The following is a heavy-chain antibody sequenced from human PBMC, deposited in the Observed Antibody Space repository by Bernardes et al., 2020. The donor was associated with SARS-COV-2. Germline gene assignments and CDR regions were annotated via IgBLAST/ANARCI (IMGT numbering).Heavy chain of an antibody. CDR3: ARGGGDYGDYWRALAPKYYSFYYGVDV. J-gene: IGHJ6*02. CDR2: INPSGGST. D-gene: IGHD4-17*01. Sequence: ASVKVSCKASGYSFTNYYIHFVRQAPGQGLEWMGRINPSGGSTSYAQKFQGRVTMTRDTSTSTVYMELSSLRSDDTAVYYCARGGGDYGDYWRALAPKYYSFYYGVDVWGQGTTVTVSS. CDR1: GYSFTNYY. V-gene: IGHV1-46*01.